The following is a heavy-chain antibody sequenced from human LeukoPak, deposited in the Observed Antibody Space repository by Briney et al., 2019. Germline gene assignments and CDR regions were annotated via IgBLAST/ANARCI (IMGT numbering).Heavy chain of an antibody. V-gene: IGHV3-23*01. J-gene: IGHJ4*02. D-gene: IGHD3-16*01. CDR1: GFSSDVHA. CDR3: AKDWTSHNGVYDCLDF. CDR2: IGGPAET. Sequence: PGGSLRLSCAASGFSSDVHAMTWVREAPGKGPEWVATIGGPAETFYADSVRGRFTISRDNSRYTLYLQMNRLRAEDSALYYCAKDWTSHNGVYDCLDFWGQGTQVTVSS.